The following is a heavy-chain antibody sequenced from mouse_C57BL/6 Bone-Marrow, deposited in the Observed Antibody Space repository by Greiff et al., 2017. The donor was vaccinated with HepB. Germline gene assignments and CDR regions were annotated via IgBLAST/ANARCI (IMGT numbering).Heavy chain of an antibody. CDR3: AREGAPGAMDY. CDR1: GYAFTNYL. CDR2: INPGSGGT. J-gene: IGHJ4*01. V-gene: IGHV1-54*01. Sequence: QVQLKQSGAELVRPGTSVKVSCKASGYAFTNYLIEWVKQRPGQGLEWIGVINPGSGGTNYNEKFKGKATLTADKSSSTAYMQLSSLTSEDSAVYFCAREGAPGAMDYWGQGTSVTVSS.